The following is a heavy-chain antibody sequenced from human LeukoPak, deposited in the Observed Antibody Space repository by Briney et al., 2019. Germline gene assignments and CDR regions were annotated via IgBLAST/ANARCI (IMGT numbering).Heavy chain of an antibody. CDR1: GFTFSSYS. CDR2: ISSSSSYI. D-gene: IGHD3-10*01. Sequence: PGGSLRLSCAASGFTFSSYSMNWVRQAPGKGLEWVSSISSSSSYIYYADSVKGRFTISRDNAKNSLYLQMNSLRAEDTAVYYCARDLTSVVRGVIRYYFDYWGQGTLVTVSS. V-gene: IGHV3-21*01. CDR3: ARDLTSVVRGVIRYYFDY. J-gene: IGHJ4*02.